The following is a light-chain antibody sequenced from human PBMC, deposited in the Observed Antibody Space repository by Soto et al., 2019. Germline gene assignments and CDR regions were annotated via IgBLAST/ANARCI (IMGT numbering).Light chain of an antibody. CDR1: QSISSY. CDR3: QQSYSTPRT. CDR2: AAS. J-gene: IGKJ1*01. Sequence: DIQMTQSPSSLSASVGDRVTITCRASQSISSYLNWYQQKPGKAPKLLIYAASSLQSGVPSRFSGSGSGTDFTLTISRQQPEDFATYYCQQSYSTPRTFGQGTMVEIK. V-gene: IGKV1-39*01.